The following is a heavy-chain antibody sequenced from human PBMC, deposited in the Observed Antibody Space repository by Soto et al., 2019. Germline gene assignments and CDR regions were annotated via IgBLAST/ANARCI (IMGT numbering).Heavy chain of an antibody. CDR2: INPNSGGT. CDR3: ARGRTGTTSYFDY. Sequence: ASVKVSCKASGYTFTGYYLQWVRQAPGQGLEWMGWINPNSGGTNYAQKFQGRVTMTRETSISTAYMELSRLRSDDTAVYYCARGRTGTTSYFDYWGQGNLVTVYS. D-gene: IGHD1-1*01. CDR1: GYTFTGYY. V-gene: IGHV1-2*02. J-gene: IGHJ4*02.